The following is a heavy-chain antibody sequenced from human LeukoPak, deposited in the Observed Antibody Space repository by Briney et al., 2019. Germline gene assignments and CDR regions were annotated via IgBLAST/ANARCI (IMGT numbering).Heavy chain of an antibody. CDR3: ARVGYCSSTSCYDY. Sequence: AGGSLRLSCEASGFTFSSFAMTWVRQAPGKGLEWVSSITGSHGRTYNTDSVKGRFTISRDNSQNTLYLQMNSLRAEDTAVYYCARVGYCSSTSCYDYWGQGTLVTVSS. J-gene: IGHJ4*02. D-gene: IGHD2-2*01. V-gene: IGHV3-23*01. CDR1: GFTFSSFA. CDR2: ITGSHGRT.